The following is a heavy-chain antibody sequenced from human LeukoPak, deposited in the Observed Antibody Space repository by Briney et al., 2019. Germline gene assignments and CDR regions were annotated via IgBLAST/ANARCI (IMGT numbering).Heavy chain of an antibody. D-gene: IGHD1-26*01. J-gene: IGHJ4*02. V-gene: IGHV4-61*02. Sequence: PSQTLSLTCTVSGGSISSGSYYWSWIRQPAGKGLEWIGRIYTSGSTNYNPSLKSRVTISVDTSKNQFSLKLSSVTAADTAVYYCARDTRWEAGVDYWGQGTLVTVSS. CDR3: ARDTRWEAGVDY. CDR1: GGSISSGSYY. CDR2: IYTSGST.